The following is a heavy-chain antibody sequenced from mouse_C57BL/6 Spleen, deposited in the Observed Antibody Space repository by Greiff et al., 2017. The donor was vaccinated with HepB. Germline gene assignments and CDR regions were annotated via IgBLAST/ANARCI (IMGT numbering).Heavy chain of an antibody. D-gene: IGHD1-1*01. Sequence: VQLVESGAELVKPGASVKISCKASGYAFSSYWMNWVKQGPGKGLEWIGQIYPGDGDTNYNGKFKGKATLTADKSSSTAYMQLSSLTSEDAAVYFCSRRTTVVLDYWGQGTTLTVSS. CDR1: GYAFSSYW. CDR2: IYPGDGDT. V-gene: IGHV1-80*01. J-gene: IGHJ2*01. CDR3: SRRTTVVLDY.